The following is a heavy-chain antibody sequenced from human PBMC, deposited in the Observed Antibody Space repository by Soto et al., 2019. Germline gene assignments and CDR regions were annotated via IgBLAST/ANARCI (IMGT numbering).Heavy chain of an antibody. V-gene: IGHV4-31*03. CDR3: ARDYYCSSTSCYGAPYGMDV. J-gene: IGHJ6*02. Sequence: SETLSLTCTVSGGSISSSSYYWGWIRQPPGKGLEWIGYIYYSGTTYYNPSLKSRVTISVDTSKNQFSLKLSSVTAADTAVYYCARDYYCSSTSCYGAPYGMDVWGQGTTVTVSS. D-gene: IGHD2-2*01. CDR1: GGSISSSSYY. CDR2: IYYSGTT.